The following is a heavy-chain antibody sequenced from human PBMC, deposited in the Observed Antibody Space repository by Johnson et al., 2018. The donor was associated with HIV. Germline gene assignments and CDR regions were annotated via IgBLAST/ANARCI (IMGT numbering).Heavy chain of an antibody. CDR2: ISSGGSTK. CDR3: AREKIRAFDI. J-gene: IGHJ3*02. CDR1: GVTFSDYY. V-gene: IGHV3-11*04. Sequence: QVQLVESGGGVVQPGGSLRLSCAASGVTFSDYYMSWIRQAPGKGLEWISYISSGGSTKYYADSVKGRFTISRDNAKNSLYLQMNSLRAEDTAVYYCAREKIRAFDIWGQGTMVTVSS.